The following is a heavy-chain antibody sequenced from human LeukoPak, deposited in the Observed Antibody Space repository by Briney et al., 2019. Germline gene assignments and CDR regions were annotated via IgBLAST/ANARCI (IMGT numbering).Heavy chain of an antibody. Sequence: GRSLRLSCAASGFTFSSYGMHWVRQAPGKGLEWVAVISYDGSNKYYADSVKGRFTISRDNSKNTLYLQMNSLRAEDTAVYYCARDPPEAPSFTFGGVIVGLGGYWGQGTLVTVSS. D-gene: IGHD3-16*02. CDR3: ARDPPEAPSFTFGGVIVGLGGY. V-gene: IGHV3-30*03. CDR2: ISYDGSNK. J-gene: IGHJ4*02. CDR1: GFTFSSYG.